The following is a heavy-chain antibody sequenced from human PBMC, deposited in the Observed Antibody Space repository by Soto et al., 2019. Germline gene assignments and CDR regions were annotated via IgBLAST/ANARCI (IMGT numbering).Heavy chain of an antibody. D-gene: IGHD5-18*01. V-gene: IGHV6-1*01. CDR2: TYYRSKWST. CDR1: EDSVSSKSAA. CDR3: TRALRGIHAF. Sequence: SQTLSLTCAISEDSVSSKSAAWNWIRQSPSSGLEWLGRTYYRSKWSTDYAVSVKSRITINPDTSKNQFSLQLNSVTPEDTAVEYCTRALRGIHAFRAQGTLVAGSA. J-gene: IGHJ1*01.